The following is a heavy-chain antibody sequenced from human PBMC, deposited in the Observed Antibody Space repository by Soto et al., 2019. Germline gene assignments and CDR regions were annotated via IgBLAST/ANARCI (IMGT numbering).Heavy chain of an antibody. D-gene: IGHD1-26*01. CDR3: ARNGWEPDAFDI. CDR1: GYTLTELH. J-gene: IGHJ3*02. CDR2: FDPEDGET. Sequence: ASVKVACKVFGYTLTELHIHWVRHAPGKGLEWMGGFDPEDGETIYAQKFQGRVTMTTDTSTSTAYMELRSLRSDDTAVYYCARNGWEPDAFDIWGQGTMLTVSS. V-gene: IGHV1-24*01.